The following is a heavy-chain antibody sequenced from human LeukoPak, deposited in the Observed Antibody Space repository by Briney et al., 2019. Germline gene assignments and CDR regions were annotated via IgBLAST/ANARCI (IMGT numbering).Heavy chain of an antibody. Sequence: SETLSFTCTVSGGSISSYYWSWIRQPPGKGLEWIGYIYYSGSTNYNPSLKSRVTISVDTSKNQFSLKLSSVTAADTAVYYCARATRAYYYDSSGYSAFDYWGQGTLVTVSS. J-gene: IGHJ4*02. CDR2: IYYSGST. CDR1: GGSISSYY. D-gene: IGHD3-22*01. CDR3: ARATRAYYYDSSGYSAFDY. V-gene: IGHV4-59*01.